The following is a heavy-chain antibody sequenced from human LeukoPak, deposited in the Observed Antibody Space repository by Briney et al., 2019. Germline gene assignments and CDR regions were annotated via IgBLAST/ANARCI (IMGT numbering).Heavy chain of an antibody. CDR2: ISWNSGSI. Sequence: QPGGSLRLSCAASGFTFDDYAMHWVRQAPGKGLEWVSGISWNSGSIGYADSVKGRFTISRDNAKNSLYLQMNSLKAEDTALYYCAKGAIAAAGTYYSDYWGQGTLVTVSS. V-gene: IGHV3-9*01. CDR1: GFTFDDYA. D-gene: IGHD6-13*01. J-gene: IGHJ4*02. CDR3: AKGAIAAAGTYYSDY.